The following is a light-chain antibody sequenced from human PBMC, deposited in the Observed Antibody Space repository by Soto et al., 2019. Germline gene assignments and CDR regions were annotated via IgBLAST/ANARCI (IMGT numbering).Light chain of an antibody. CDR1: SSNIGSYY. CDR3: AAWDDSLSGVV. J-gene: IGLJ2*01. CDR2: RNN. V-gene: IGLV1-47*01. Sequence: QSVLTQPPSASGTPGQRVTISCSGSSSNIGSYYVYWYQQLPGTAPKLLIYRNNQRPSGVPDRFSGSKSGTSASLAISGPRSEDEADYYCAAWDDSLSGVVFGGGTKLTVL.